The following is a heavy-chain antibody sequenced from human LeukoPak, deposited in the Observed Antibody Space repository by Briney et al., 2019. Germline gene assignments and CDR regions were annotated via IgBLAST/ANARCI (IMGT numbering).Heavy chain of an antibody. CDR1: GFTFSSYA. CDR2: IHNDAVGT. Sequence: GGSLRLSCAASGFTFSSYAMSWVRQAPGKGLEWVSLIHNDAVGTYYAGSGKGRFTISRDNSKNTLYLQMNTLRAADTAVYYCAKDSVAGATHYFDHWGQGTLVAVSS. D-gene: IGHD1-26*01. CDR3: AKDSVAGATHYFDH. V-gene: IGHV3-23*01. J-gene: IGHJ4*02.